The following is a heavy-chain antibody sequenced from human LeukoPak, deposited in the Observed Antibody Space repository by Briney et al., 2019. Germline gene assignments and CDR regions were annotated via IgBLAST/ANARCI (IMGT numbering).Heavy chain of an antibody. CDR3: ARGKWPLWFGEFPGVYFDY. CDR1: GYTFTSYY. V-gene: IGHV1-46*01. CDR2: INPSGGST. D-gene: IGHD3-10*01. Sequence: ASVKVSCKASGYTFTSYYMHWVRQAPRQGLEWMGIINPSGGSTSYAQKFQGRVTMTRDTSTSTVYMELSSLRSEDTAVYYCARGKWPLWFGEFPGVYFDYWGQGTLVTVSS. J-gene: IGHJ4*02.